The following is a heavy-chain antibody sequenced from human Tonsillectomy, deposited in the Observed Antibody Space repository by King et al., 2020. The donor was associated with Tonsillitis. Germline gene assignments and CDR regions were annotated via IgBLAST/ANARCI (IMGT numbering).Heavy chain of an antibody. D-gene: IGHD6-6*01. J-gene: IGHJ4*02. CDR2: MRGSGGST. CDR3: AKDGFWSSSSK. Sequence: VQLVESGGGLVQPGGSLRLSCAASGFTFRSYAMSWVRQAPGKGLEWVSAMRGSGGSTYYADSVKGRFTISRDNSKNTLYLQMNSLRAEDTAVYYCAKDGFWSSSSKWGQGTLVTVSS. V-gene: IGHV3-23*04. CDR1: GFTFRSYA.